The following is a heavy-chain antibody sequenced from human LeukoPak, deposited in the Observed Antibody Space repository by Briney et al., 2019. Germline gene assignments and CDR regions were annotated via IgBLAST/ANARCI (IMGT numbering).Heavy chain of an antibody. CDR1: GGSISSSNW. J-gene: IGHJ4*02. Sequence: SETLSLTCAVSGGSISSSNWWSWVRQPPGKGLEWIGEIYHSGSTNYNPSLKSRVTISVDTSKNQFSLKLSSVTAADTAVYYCARSSGYSSGWYHYFDYWGQGTLVTVSS. D-gene: IGHD6-19*01. V-gene: IGHV4-4*02. CDR2: IYHSGST. CDR3: ARSSGYSSGWYHYFDY.